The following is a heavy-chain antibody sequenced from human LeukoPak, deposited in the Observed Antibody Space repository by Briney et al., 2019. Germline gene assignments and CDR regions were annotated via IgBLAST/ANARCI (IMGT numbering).Heavy chain of an antibody. Sequence: WASVKVSCKASGYTFTSYYMHWVRQAPGQGLEWMGWINPNSGGTNYAQKFQGRVTMTRDTSISTAYMELSRLRSDDTAVYYCARGLNRGSSAHGYWGQGTLVTVSS. J-gene: IGHJ4*02. CDR2: INPNSGGT. D-gene: IGHD1-26*01. CDR3: ARGLNRGSSAHGY. V-gene: IGHV1-2*02. CDR1: GYTFTSYY.